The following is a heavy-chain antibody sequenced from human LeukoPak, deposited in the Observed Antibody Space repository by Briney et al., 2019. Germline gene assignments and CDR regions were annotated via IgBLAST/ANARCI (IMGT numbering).Heavy chain of an antibody. CDR3: AREGRTYYDFWSGQCFDY. CDR1: GGTFSSYA. J-gene: IGHJ4*02. V-gene: IGHV1-69*01. Sequence: SVKVSCKASGGTFSSYAISWVRQAPGQGLEWMGGIIPIFGTANYAQRFQGRVTITADESTSTAYMELSSLRSEDTAVYYCAREGRTYYDFWSGQCFDYWGQGTLVTVSS. D-gene: IGHD3-3*01. CDR2: IIPIFGTA.